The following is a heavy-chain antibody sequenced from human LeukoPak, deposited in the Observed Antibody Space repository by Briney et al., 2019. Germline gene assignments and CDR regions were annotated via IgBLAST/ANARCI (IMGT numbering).Heavy chain of an antibody. Sequence: SETLSLTCAVYGGSFSGYYWSWIRQPPGKGLEWIGEINHSGSTNYNPSLKSRVTISVDTSKNQFSLKLSSVTAADTAVYFCARDRPHYYDNSGRNWLDPWGQGTLVTVSS. CDR1: GGSFSGYY. J-gene: IGHJ5*02. CDR3: ARDRPHYYDNSGRNWLDP. V-gene: IGHV4-34*01. CDR2: INHSGST. D-gene: IGHD3-22*01.